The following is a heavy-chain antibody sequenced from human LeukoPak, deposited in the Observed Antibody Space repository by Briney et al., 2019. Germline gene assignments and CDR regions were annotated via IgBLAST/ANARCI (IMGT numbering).Heavy chain of an antibody. J-gene: IGHJ4*02. Sequence: GSLRLSCAASGFTFSSYEMNWVRQPPGKGLEWIGSIYYSGSTYYNPSLKSRVTISVDTSKNQFSLKLSSVTAADTAVYYCASAIAVAGTAFSIIAYWGQGTLVTVSS. CDR1: GFTFSSYE. D-gene: IGHD6-19*01. V-gene: IGHV4-39*07. CDR2: IYYSGST. CDR3: ASAIAVAGTAFSIIAY.